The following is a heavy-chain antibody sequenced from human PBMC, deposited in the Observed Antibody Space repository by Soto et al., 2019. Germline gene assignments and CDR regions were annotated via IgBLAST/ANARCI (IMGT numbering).Heavy chain of an antibody. V-gene: IGHV3-30*18. J-gene: IGHJ4*02. CDR2: ISYDGSNK. Sequence: PGGSLRLSCAASGFTFSSYGMHWVRQAPGKGLEWVAVISYDGSNKYYADSVKGRFTISRDNSKNTLYLQMNSLRAEDTAVYYCAKSLRDGYCFDYWGQGTLVTVSS. D-gene: IGHD4-17*01. CDR3: AKSLRDGYCFDY. CDR1: GFTFSSYG.